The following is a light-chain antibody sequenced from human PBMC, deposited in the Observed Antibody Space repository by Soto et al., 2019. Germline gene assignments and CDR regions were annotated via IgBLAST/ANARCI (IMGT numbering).Light chain of an antibody. CDR3: AAWDDSLNGVV. J-gene: IGLJ2*01. V-gene: IGLV1-44*01. CDR1: SSNIGSNY. CDR2: SNN. Sequence: QSVLTQPPSASGTPGQRVTISCSGSSSNIGSNYVYGYQQLPGTAPKLLIYSNNQRPSGVPDRFSGSKSGTSASLAISGLQSEDEADYYCAAWDDSLNGVVFCGGTKLTVL.